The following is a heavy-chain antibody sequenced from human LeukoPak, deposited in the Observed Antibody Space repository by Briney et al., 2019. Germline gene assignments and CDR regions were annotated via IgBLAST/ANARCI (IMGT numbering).Heavy chain of an antibody. CDR1: GGSISSGGYS. Sequence: SQTLSLTCAVSGGSISSGGYSWSWIRQPPGKGLEWIGYIYHSGSTYYNPSLKSRVTISVDRSKNQFSLKLSSVTAADTAVYYCARSPAGDSRGYWLVHGMDVWGQGTTVTVSS. CDR3: ARSPAGDSRGYWLVHGMDV. V-gene: IGHV4-30-2*01. J-gene: IGHJ6*02. CDR2: IYHSGST. D-gene: IGHD3-22*01.